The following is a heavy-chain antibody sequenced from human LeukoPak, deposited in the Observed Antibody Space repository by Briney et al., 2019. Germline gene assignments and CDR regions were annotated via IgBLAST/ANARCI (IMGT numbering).Heavy chain of an antibody. CDR1: GGTFSSYA. D-gene: IGHD3-22*01. Sequence: SVKVSCKASGGTFSSYAISWVRQAPGQGLEWMGGIIPTFGTANYAQKFQGRVTITADESTSTAYMELSSLRSEDTAVYYCASWNGVIVAQYYYYYYGMDVWGQGTTDTVSS. CDR3: ASWNGVIVAQYYYYYYGMDV. V-gene: IGHV1-69*13. CDR2: IIPTFGTA. J-gene: IGHJ6*02.